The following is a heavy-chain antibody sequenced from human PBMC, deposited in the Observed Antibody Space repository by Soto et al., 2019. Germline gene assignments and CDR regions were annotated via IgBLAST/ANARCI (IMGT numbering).Heavy chain of an antibody. CDR1: GYTFTSYY. CDR2: INPSGGST. Sequence: QVQLVQSGAEVKKPGASVKVSCKASGYTFTSYYMHWVRQAPGQGLEWMGIINPSGGSTSYAQKCTGRVTMTRDTSTSTVYMELSSLRSEDTAVYYCARDPGGAMVRGDYTYGMDVWGQGTTVTVSS. J-gene: IGHJ6*02. CDR3: ARDPGGAMVRGDYTYGMDV. V-gene: IGHV1-46*01. D-gene: IGHD3-10*01.